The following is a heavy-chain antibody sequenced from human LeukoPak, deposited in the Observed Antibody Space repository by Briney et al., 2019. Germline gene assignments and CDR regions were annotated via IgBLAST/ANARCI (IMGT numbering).Heavy chain of an antibody. CDR3: ATGPNCGGDCYTY. V-gene: IGHV1-69*04. Sequence: ASVKVSCKASGGTFSSYAISWVRQAPGQGLEWMGRIIPILGIANYAQKFQGRVTITADKSTSTAYMELSSLRSEDTAVYYCATGPNCGGDCYTYWGQGTLVTVSS. D-gene: IGHD2-21*02. CDR1: GGTFSSYA. CDR2: IIPILGIA. J-gene: IGHJ4*02.